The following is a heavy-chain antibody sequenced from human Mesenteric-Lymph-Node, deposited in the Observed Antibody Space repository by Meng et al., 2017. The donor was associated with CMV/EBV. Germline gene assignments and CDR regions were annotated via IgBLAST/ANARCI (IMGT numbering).Heavy chain of an antibody. CDR2: ISPISNYI. CDR3: AKISGSSSDDY. Sequence: GESLKISCAASGFTFSRYSMNWVRQAPGKGLEWVSSISPISNYIVYADSVRGRFTISRDNAKNTLYLQMNSLRAEDTAVYYCAKISGSSSDDYWGQGTLVTVSS. J-gene: IGHJ4*02. D-gene: IGHD6-6*01. V-gene: IGHV3-21*01. CDR1: GFTFSRYS.